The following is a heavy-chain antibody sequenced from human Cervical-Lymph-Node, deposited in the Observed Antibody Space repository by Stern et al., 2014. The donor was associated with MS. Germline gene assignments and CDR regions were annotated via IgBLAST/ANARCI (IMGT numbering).Heavy chain of an antibody. CDR2: IGTAGDT. V-gene: IGHV3-13*01. Sequence: EVQLVESGGGLVQPGGSLRLSCAASGFTFSSYDMHWVRQATGKGLEWVSAIGTAGDTYYPGSVKGRFTISRENAKNSVYLQMNSLRAGDTAVYYGARDVGEGHFDYWGQGTLVTVSS. CDR3: ARDVGEGHFDY. J-gene: IGHJ4*02. CDR1: GFTFSSYD.